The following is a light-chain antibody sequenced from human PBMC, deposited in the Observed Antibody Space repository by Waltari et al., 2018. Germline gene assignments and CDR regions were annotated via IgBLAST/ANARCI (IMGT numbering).Light chain of an antibody. J-gene: IGKJ1*01. CDR2: LVS. Sequence: IVMTQTPLSLPVTLAEPASISRRSSQSLVYSDGKAYLDWYRQKPGESPQLLMYLVSKRASGVPDKFSGSGSGTDYTLKISRVEAEDVGVYYCMQALRSPWKFGQGTKVEIK. CDR1: QSLVYSDGKAY. V-gene: IGKV2-40*01. CDR3: MQALRSPWK.